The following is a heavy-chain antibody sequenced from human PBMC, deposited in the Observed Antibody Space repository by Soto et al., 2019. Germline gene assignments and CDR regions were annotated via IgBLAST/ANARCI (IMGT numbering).Heavy chain of an antibody. CDR2: INHSGST. CDR3: ARDYYGSGSRFFDY. J-gene: IGHJ4*02. D-gene: IGHD3-10*01. V-gene: IGHV4-34*01. Sequence: SETLSLTCAVYGGSFSGYYWSWICQPPGKGLEWIGEINHSGSTNYNPSLKSRVTISVDTSKNQFSLKLSSVTAADTAVYYCARDYYGSGSRFFDYWGQGTLVTVSS. CDR1: GGSFSGYY.